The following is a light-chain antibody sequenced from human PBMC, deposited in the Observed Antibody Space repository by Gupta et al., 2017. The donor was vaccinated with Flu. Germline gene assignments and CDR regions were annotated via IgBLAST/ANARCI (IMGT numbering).Light chain of an antibody. V-gene: IGLV2-14*04. CDR2: DVS. Sequence: SSDVVGYNYVSWYQQHPGKAPKLMIYDVSNRPSGVSNRFSGSKSGNTASLTISGLQAEDEADYYCSSYTSSSSYYVFGTGTKVTVL. CDR1: SSDVVGYNY. CDR3: SSYTSSSSYYV. J-gene: IGLJ1*01.